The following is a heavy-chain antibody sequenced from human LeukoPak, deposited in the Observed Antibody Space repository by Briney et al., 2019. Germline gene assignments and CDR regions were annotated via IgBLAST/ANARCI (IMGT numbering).Heavy chain of an antibody. CDR2: IIPIFGTA. D-gene: IGHD3-3*01. J-gene: IGHJ4*02. V-gene: IGHV1-69*05. CDR3: ARDPFWSGYYLDY. CDR1: GGTFSSYA. Sequence: SVKVSCKASGGTFSSYAISWVRQAPGQGPEWMGRIIPIFGTANYAQKFQGRVTITTDESTSTAYMELSSLRSEDTAVYYCARDPFWSGYYLDYWGQGTLVTVSS.